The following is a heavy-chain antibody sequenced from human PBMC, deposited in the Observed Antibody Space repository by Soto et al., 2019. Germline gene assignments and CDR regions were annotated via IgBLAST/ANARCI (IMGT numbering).Heavy chain of an antibody. J-gene: IGHJ6*02. Sequence: GEALRISCKRCGYSFTSYWIGWVPQIPWKGLEWMGIIYPGDSDTRYSPSFQGQVTISADKSISTAYLQWSSLKASDTAMYYCARVPRIAAAGTYSYGMDVWGQGTTVTVSS. CDR2: IYPGDSDT. D-gene: IGHD6-13*01. CDR1: GYSFTSYW. CDR3: ARVPRIAAAGTYSYGMDV. V-gene: IGHV5-51*01.